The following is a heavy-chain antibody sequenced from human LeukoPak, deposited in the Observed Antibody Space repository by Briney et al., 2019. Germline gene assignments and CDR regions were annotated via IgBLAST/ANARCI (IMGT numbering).Heavy chain of an antibody. CDR2: VNLKGST. V-gene: IGHV4-4*02. Sequence: SQTLSLTCGVSGGSISNTNWWTWVGQPPGKGMEWIGEVNLKGSTTYDPSLKSRVAISVDKSENHISLKLTSVTAADTAVYYCAREGGPYRPLDYSGQGTLVTVAS. CDR1: GGSISNTNW. J-gene: IGHJ4*02. CDR3: AREGGPYRPLDY.